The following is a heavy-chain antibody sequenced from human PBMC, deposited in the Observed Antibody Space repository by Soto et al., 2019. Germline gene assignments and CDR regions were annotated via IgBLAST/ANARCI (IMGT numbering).Heavy chain of an antibody. CDR1: GYTFTSYF. CDR2: INPSGGST. V-gene: IGHV1-46*01. CDR3: ARVDCSEGNCYSVAY. J-gene: IGHJ4*02. D-gene: IGHD2-15*01. Sequence: QVQLVQSGAEVKKPGASVNVSCKASGYTFTSYFMHWVRQAPGQGLEWMGIINPSGGSTSYAQKFECTSTMARDTSTSGVDLELGSPRSEDTVVYYCARVDCSEGNCYSVAYWGRGALVIVFS.